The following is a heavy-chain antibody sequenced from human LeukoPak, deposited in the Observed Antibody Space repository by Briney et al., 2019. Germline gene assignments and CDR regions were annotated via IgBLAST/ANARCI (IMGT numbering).Heavy chain of an antibody. CDR1: GFTFSSYA. Sequence: PGGSLRLSCAASGFTFSSYAMSWVRQAPGEGLEWVSAISGSGGSTYYADSVKGRFTISRDNSKNTLYLQMNSLRAEDTAVYYCAKGPWGVFYFDYWGQGTLVTVSS. J-gene: IGHJ4*02. D-gene: IGHD3-16*01. CDR2: ISGSGGST. CDR3: AKGPWGVFYFDY. V-gene: IGHV3-23*01.